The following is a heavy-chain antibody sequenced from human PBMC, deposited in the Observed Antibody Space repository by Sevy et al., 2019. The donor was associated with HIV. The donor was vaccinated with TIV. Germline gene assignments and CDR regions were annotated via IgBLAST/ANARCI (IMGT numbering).Heavy chain of an antibody. V-gene: IGHV3-74*01. J-gene: IGHJ4*02. D-gene: IGHD6-19*01. Sequence: GGSLRLSCAASGFTFSSYWMHWVRQAPGKGLVLVSRINPYGNSVTYADSVRGRFPISRDNAKNTLYLQMSSLRADDTAVYYCARAPADYSTGWSADWGQGTLVTVSS. CDR2: INPYGNSV. CDR3: ARAPADYSTGWSAD. CDR1: GFTFSSYW.